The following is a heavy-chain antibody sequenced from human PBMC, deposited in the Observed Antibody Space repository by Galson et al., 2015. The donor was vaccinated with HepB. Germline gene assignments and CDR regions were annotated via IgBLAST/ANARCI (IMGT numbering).Heavy chain of an antibody. CDR3: ARERGGSSRKSTKPGLDWFDP. J-gene: IGHJ5*02. V-gene: IGHV3-21*01. D-gene: IGHD6-13*01. CDR2: ISSSSSYI. CDR1: GFTFSSYS. Sequence: SLRLSCAASGFTFSSYSMNWVRQAPGKGLEWVSSISSSSSYIYYADSVKGRFTISRDNAKNSLYLQMNSLRAEDTAVYYCARERGGSSRKSTKPGLDWFDPWGQGTLVTVSS.